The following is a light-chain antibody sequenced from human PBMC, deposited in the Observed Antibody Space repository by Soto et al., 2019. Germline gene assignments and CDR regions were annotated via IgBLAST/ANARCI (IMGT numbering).Light chain of an antibody. CDR2: DVS. J-gene: IGLJ2*01. CDR3: SSYSSSSTLV. V-gene: IGLV2-14*01. Sequence: QSALTLPASVSGSPGQSITISCTGTSSDVGGYNYVSWYQQHPGKAPKRMIYDVSNRPSGVSNRFSGSKSGNTASLTISGLQAEDEADYYCSSYSSSSTLVFGGGTKLTVL. CDR1: SSDVGGYNY.